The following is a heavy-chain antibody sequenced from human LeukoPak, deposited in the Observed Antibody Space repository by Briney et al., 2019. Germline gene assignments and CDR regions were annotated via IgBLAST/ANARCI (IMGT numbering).Heavy chain of an antibody. CDR1: GGSISSSSYY. V-gene: IGHV4-39*01. Sequence: SETLSLTCTVSGGSISSSSYYWGWIRQPPGKGLEWIGSIYYSGSTYYNPSLKSRVTISVDTSKNQFSLKLSSVTVADTAVYYCASLSYYDSSGYLRFDPWGQGTLVTVSS. CDR2: IYYSGST. D-gene: IGHD3-22*01. CDR3: ASLSYYDSSGYLRFDP. J-gene: IGHJ5*02.